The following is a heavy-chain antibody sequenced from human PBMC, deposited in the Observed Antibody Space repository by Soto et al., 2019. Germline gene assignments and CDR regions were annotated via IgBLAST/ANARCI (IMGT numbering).Heavy chain of an antibody. D-gene: IGHD2-15*01. CDR1: GFTFDDYA. J-gene: IGHJ2*01. CDR2: INWSSGSI. Sequence: EVQLVESGGGLVQPGRSLRLSCAASGFTFDDYAMHWVRQPPGKGLEWVSGINWSSGSIGYADSVKGRFTISRDNAKNPLYLQMNSLRAEDTALYYCAKVGGVTTALYWYFDLWGRGTLVTVS. V-gene: IGHV3-9*01. CDR3: AKVGGVTTALYWYFDL.